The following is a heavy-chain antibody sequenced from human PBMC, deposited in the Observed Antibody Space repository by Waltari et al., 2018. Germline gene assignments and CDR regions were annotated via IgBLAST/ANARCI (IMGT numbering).Heavy chain of an antibody. CDR1: GYSFSIYC. CDR3: ARRLPPDQGGTYFYNRGAFDI. D-gene: IGHD2-21*01. V-gene: IGHV5-51*01. Sequence: EVQLVQSGAEVKKPGESRRISCKGSGYSFSIYCLAWVREVPGKGLEWRGIIYPGDSDTRYSPSFKGQVTISADKSITTAYLQWSSLKASDTAVYYCARRLPPDQGGTYFYNRGAFDIWGQGTMVTVSS. CDR2: IYPGDSDT. J-gene: IGHJ3*02.